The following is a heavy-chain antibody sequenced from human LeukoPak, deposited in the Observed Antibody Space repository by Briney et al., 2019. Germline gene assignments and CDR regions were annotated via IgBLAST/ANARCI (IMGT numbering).Heavy chain of an antibody. D-gene: IGHD2-21*02. CDR2: IKGGGGDP. V-gene: IGHV3-23*01. J-gene: IGHJ4*02. CDR1: GFTFNTYA. Sequence: GGSLRLSCVDSGFTFNTYAMGWVRQSPGRGLEWVSSIKGGGGDPFYADSVKGRFTTSRDNSKNTLFLQLNSLRAEDSAVYYCAQGGHDFNPFYCWGQGTLVTVSS. CDR3: AQGGHDFNPFYC.